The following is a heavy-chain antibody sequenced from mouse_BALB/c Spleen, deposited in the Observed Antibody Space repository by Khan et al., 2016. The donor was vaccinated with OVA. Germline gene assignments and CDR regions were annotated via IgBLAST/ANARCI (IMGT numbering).Heavy chain of an antibody. CDR2: ILPGTGTT. CDR3: GRWSPFGTYGAY. D-gene: IGHD1-1*02. V-gene: IGHV1-9*01. CDR1: GYTFRSSW. J-gene: IGHJ3*01. Sequence: QVQLQQPGVELMKPGASVKISCKATGYTFRSSWIEWVKQRPGHGLEWIGEILPGTGTTNYSEKFKSKATFTADTSSNTAYMQLSSPTSEDSAVYYCGRWSPFGTYGAYWGQGTMVTVSS.